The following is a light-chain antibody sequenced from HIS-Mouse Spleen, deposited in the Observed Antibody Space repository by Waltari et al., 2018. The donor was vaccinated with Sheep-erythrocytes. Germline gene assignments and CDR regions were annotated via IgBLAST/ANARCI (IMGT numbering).Light chain of an antibody. CDR3: LQDYNYPFT. V-gene: IGKV1-6*01. CDR2: AAS. J-gene: IGKJ3*01. CDR1: QGIRND. Sequence: AIQMTQSPTSLSASVGDRVTITCRARQGIRNDLGWYQQKPGKAPKPLIYAASSLQSGVPSRFSGSGSGTDFTLTISSLQPEDFATYYCLQDYNYPFTFGPGTKVDIK.